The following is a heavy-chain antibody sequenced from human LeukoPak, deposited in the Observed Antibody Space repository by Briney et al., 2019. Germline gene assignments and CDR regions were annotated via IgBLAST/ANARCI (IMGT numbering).Heavy chain of an antibody. V-gene: IGHV3-23*01. CDR1: SLTCSSDA. CDR3: AKGVGATDY. CDR2: ICGSGGST. J-gene: IGHJ4*02. D-gene: IGHD1-26*01. Sequence: GLSLRLSVAGSSLTCSSDAMSWVRQAPGKGLEWVSGICGSGGSTYYADSVMGGCTISRDNSKNKQYLQRLSLRTQDTTAVYCAKGVGATDYWGQRPLVTVSS.